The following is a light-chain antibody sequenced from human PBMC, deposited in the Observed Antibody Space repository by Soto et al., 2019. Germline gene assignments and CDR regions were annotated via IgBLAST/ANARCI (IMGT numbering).Light chain of an antibody. CDR1: SDIGNYNL. CDR2: EVT. CDR3: ASYVGSRTYV. J-gene: IGLJ1*01. Sequence: QSVLTQPASVSGSPGQSVTISCSGSDIGNYNLVSWYQHLAGRAPKLLIFEVTMRPSGISDRFSGSKSASTASLTISGLQAEDEGDYYCASYVGSRTYVFGSGTKVTVL. V-gene: IGLV2-23*02.